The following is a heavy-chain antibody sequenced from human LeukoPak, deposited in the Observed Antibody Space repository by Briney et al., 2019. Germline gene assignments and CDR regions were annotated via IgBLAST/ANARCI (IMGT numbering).Heavy chain of an antibody. V-gene: IGHV4-39*07. CDR1: GGSISSSSYY. CDR3: ATRRGWEEYFDY. J-gene: IGHJ4*02. CDR2: IYYSGST. D-gene: IGHD1-26*01. Sequence: PSETLSLTCTVSGGSISSSSYYWGWIRQPPGKGLEWIGSIYYSGSTYNNPSLKSRVTISVDTSKNQFSLKLSSVTAADTAVYYCATRRGWEEYFDYWGQGTLVTVSS.